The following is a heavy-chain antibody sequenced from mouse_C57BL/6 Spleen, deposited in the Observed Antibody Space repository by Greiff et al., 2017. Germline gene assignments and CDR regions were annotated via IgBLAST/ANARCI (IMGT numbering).Heavy chain of an antibody. CDR1: GFNIKDYY. J-gene: IGHJ4*01. V-gene: IGHV14-2*01. CDR3: ARSYGHYAMDY. Sequence: DVKLVESGAELVKPGASVKLSCTASGFNIKDYYMHWVKQRTEQGLEWIGRIDPEDGETKYAPKFQGKATITADTSSNTAYLQRSSLTSEDTAVYYCARSYGHYAMDYWGQGTSVTVSS. D-gene: IGHD1-1*02. CDR2: IDPEDGET.